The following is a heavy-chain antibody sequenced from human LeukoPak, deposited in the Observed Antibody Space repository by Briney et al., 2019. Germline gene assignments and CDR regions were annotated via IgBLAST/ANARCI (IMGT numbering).Heavy chain of an antibody. CDR1: GFTFSSYS. V-gene: IGHV3-74*01. CDR2: IKSDGSRT. D-gene: IGHD6-19*01. CDR3: VRDLGSSGWYDTFDT. J-gene: IGHJ3*02. Sequence: GGSLRLSCAASGFTFSSYSMNWVRQAPGKGLMWVSRIKSDGSRTTYADSVKGRFTISRDNAKNTLYLQMNSLRVDDAAMYFCVRDLGSSGWYDTFDTWGQGTKVTVS.